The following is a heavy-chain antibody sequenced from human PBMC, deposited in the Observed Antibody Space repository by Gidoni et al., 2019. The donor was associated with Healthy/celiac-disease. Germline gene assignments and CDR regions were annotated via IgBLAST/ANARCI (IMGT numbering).Heavy chain of an antibody. J-gene: IGHJ4*02. Sequence: QVQLVQSGAEVKKPGSSVKVSCKASGGTFSSYALSWVRQAPGQGLEWMGGIIPIFGTANYAQKFQGRVTITADESTSTAYMELSSLRSEDTAVYYCAREGGDLGYCSGGSCLRFDYWGQGTLVTVSS. V-gene: IGHV1-69*01. D-gene: IGHD2-15*01. CDR2: IIPIFGTA. CDR1: GGTFSSYA. CDR3: AREGGDLGYCSGGSCLRFDY.